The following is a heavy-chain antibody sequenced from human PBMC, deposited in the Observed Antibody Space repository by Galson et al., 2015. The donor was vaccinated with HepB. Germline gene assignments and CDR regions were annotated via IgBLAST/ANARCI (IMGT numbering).Heavy chain of an antibody. CDR1: GGSFSEYY. J-gene: IGHJ4*02. Sequence: ETLSLTCAVYGGSFSEYYWNWIRQPPGKGLEWIGEINHSGSTSYNPSLESRVTMSLATSKNQFSLKFTSVTAADTAVYYCASRGSGRGYGGYDPHYFVHWGQGTLVTVSS. V-gene: IGHV4-34*01. CDR2: INHSGST. D-gene: IGHD5-12*01. CDR3: ASRGSGRGYGGYDPHYFVH.